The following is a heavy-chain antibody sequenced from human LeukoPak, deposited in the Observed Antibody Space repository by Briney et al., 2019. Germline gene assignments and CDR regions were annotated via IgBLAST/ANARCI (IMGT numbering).Heavy chain of an antibody. CDR1: GYTFTSFD. V-gene: IGHV1-8*01. Sequence: ASVKVSCKASGYTFTSFDFNWVRQATGQGLEWMGWMKSNNGHTGYAQKFQGRVTMTRDTSISTAYMELSSLTFEDTAVYYCARGPPNWGMIGYWGQGTLSPSPQ. D-gene: IGHD7-27*01. CDR2: MKSNNGHT. CDR3: ARGPPNWGMIGY. J-gene: IGHJ4*02.